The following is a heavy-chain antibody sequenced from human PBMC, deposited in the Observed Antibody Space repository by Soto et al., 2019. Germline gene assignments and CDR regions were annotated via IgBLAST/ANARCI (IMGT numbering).Heavy chain of an antibody. CDR3: ARDGYYDSSGYRSDFDY. Sequence: ASVKVSCKASGYTFTRYGISWVRQAPGQRLEWMGWINGYNGNTKYAQKLQGRVTITTDTSTSTAYMELRSLRSDDTAVYYCARDGYYDSSGYRSDFDYWGQGTLVTVSS. J-gene: IGHJ4*02. CDR1: GYTFTRYG. D-gene: IGHD3-22*01. V-gene: IGHV1-18*01. CDR2: INGYNGNT.